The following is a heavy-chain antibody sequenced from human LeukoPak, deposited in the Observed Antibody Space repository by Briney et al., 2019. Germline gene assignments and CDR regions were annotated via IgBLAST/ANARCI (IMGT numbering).Heavy chain of an antibody. D-gene: IGHD6-6*01. CDR3: ARDQRVTGRPDIDY. CDR2: ISSDGSST. J-gene: IGHJ4*02. Sequence: GGSLRLSCAASAFTFRNHWMHWFRQTPGKGLLWFSCISSDGSSTTYAAALKGRCTISRDNAKNTLYLQMNNLRAEDTAMYYCARDQRVTGRPDIDYWGQGTLVIVSS. V-gene: IGHV3-74*03. CDR1: AFTFRNHW.